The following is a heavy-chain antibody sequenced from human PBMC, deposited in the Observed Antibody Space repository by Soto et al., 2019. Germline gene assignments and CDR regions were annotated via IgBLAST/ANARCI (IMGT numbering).Heavy chain of an antibody. Sequence: QVQLQESGPGLVKPLETLSLTCTVSGGSISSSYWTWIRQPPGKRLEWIGYIYYSGSTTYNPSLKSRVTISVDTSKNQFSLRLSSVTAADTAVYYCARASGNDWRFDYWGQGTLVTVSS. CDR3: ARASGNDWRFDY. J-gene: IGHJ4*02. CDR2: IYYSGST. V-gene: IGHV4-59*01. D-gene: IGHD5-12*01. CDR1: GGSISSSY.